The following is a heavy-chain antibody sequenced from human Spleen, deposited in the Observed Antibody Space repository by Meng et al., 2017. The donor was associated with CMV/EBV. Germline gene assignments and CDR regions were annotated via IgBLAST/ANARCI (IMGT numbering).Heavy chain of an antibody. J-gene: IGHJ4*02. CDR2: IFYSGTT. Sequence: DYWMSWVRQPPGKGLEWIGYIFYSGTTNYNPSLKSRVTISVDTSKNQFSLKLRSVTAADTAVYYCASPNYYDTSGYYYWGQGTLVTVSS. CDR1: DYW. CDR3: ASPNYYDTSGYYY. V-gene: IGHV4-30-4*08. D-gene: IGHD3-22*01.